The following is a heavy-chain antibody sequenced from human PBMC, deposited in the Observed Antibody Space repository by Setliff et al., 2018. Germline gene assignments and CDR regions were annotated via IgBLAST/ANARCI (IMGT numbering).Heavy chain of an antibody. V-gene: IGHV3-7*03. D-gene: IGHD6-19*01. J-gene: IGHJ4*02. Sequence: GESLKISCVASEFTFSLYWMTWVRQAPGKGLEWVANIKEDGSTKYYLDSVKGRFTISRDNAQKSLYLEMNSLRAEDTALYYCAKDRLHTRYSSGWLLDYWGQGTLVTVSS. CDR3: AKDRLHTRYSSGWLLDY. CDR2: IKEDGSTK. CDR1: EFTFSLYW.